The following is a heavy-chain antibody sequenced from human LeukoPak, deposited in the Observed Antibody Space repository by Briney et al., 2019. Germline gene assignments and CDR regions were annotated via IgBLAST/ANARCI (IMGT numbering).Heavy chain of an antibody. V-gene: IGHV4-39*01. CDR3: ASRVEMATPHVDY. D-gene: IGHD5-24*01. Sequence: SETLSLTCTVSGGSISSSSYYWGWIRQPPGKGLEWIGSIYDSGSTYYNPSLKSRVTISVDTAKNQFSLKLRSVTAADTAVYYCASRVEMATPHVDYWGQGTLVTVSS. J-gene: IGHJ4*02. CDR1: GGSISSSSYY. CDR2: IYDSGST.